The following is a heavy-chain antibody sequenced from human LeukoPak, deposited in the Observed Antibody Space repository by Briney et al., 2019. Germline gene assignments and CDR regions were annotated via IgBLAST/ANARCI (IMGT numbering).Heavy chain of an antibody. D-gene: IGHD6-13*01. J-gene: IGHJ4*02. CDR3: AREGGRAVPGRFDQ. V-gene: IGHV3-30*02. CDR1: GINFRSSG. CDR2: IQNDGSDK. Sequence: EGSLRLSCAASGINFRSSGMHWVRQAPGKGLEWVTFIQNDGSDKYYAASVKGRFTISRDNSKNTVYLHMASLRADDTALYYCAREGGRAVPGRFDQWGQGTLVTVSS.